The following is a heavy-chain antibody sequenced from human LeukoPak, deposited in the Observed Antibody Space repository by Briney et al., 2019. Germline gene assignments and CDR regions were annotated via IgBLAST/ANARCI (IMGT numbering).Heavy chain of an antibody. CDR3: ARIYGLYQEAMDV. V-gene: IGHV4-39*07. J-gene: IGHJ6*02. CDR1: GGSMTAGDYY. Sequence: SETLSLTCTVSGGSMTAGDYYWGWVRQPPGTGLQWIATSYQGASLKSRVTISLDTSKNQFSLRLTSVTAADTAVYYCARIYGLYQEAMDVRGPGITVTVSS. D-gene: IGHD3-16*02. CDR2: S.